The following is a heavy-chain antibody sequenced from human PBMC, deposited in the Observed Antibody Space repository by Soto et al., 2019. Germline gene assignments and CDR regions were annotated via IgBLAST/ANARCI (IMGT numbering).Heavy chain of an antibody. CDR2: INHSGST. V-gene: IGHV4-34*01. D-gene: IGHD4-4*01. J-gene: IGHJ4*02. Sequence: SDTLSLTCAFYGGSFSGYYWSWIRQPPGKGLEWIGEINHSGSTNYNPSLKSRVTISVDTSKNQFSLKLSSVTAADTAVYYCARGLFRDYSALTTVAAFGIWGQGTLVTVSS. CDR3: ARGLFRDYSALTTVAAFGI. CDR1: GGSFSGYY.